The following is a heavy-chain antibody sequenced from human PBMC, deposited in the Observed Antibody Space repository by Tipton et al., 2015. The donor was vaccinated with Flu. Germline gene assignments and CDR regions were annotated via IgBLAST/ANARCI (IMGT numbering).Heavy chain of an antibody. J-gene: IGHJ4*02. CDR2: IIPIFGTA. V-gene: IGHV1-69*01. Sequence: QLVQSGAEVKKPGSSVKVSCKASGGTFSSYAISWVRQAPGQGLEWMGGIIPIFGTANSAQKFQGRVTITADETTSTDYMVLRSLKSSDSPAYYSAQIFFVSVIFSYGGQGPLFTVSS. CDR3: AQIFFVSVIFSY. CDR1: GGTFSSYA. D-gene: IGHD3/OR15-3a*01.